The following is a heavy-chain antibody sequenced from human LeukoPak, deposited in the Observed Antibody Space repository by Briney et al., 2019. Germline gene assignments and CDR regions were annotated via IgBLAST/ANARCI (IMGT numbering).Heavy chain of an antibody. CDR2: ISGSGDST. V-gene: IGHV3-23*01. Sequence: GGSLRLSCAASGFTFSSYAMSWVRQAPGKGLEWVSAISGSGDSTYYADSVKGRFTISRDNSKNALYLQMNSLRAEDTAVYYCARWNTMVRGAGGSLDYWGQGTLVTVSS. CDR1: GFTFSSYA. CDR3: ARWNTMVRGAGGSLDY. J-gene: IGHJ4*02. D-gene: IGHD3-10*01.